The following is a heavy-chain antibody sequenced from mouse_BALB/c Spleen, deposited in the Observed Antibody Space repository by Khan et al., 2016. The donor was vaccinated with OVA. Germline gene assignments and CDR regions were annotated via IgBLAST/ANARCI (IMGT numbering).Heavy chain of an antibody. CDR1: GFSLTSYG. CDR3: ARGKVRRGRYYFDY. J-gene: IGHJ2*01. CDR2: IWAGGST. D-gene: IGHD2-14*01. Sequence: VQLKESGPGLVAPSQSLSITCTVSGFSLTSYGVHWVRQPPGKGLEWLGVIWAGGSTNYNSALMSRLSISKDNSKSQVFLKMNSLQTDGTAMYYCARGKVRRGRYYFDYWGQGTTLTVSS. V-gene: IGHV2-9*02.